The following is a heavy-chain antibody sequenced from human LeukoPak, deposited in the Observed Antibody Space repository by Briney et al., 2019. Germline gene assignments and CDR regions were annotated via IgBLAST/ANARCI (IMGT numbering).Heavy chain of an antibody. J-gene: IGHJ4*02. CDR3: ARETPCGGDCYSSH. V-gene: IGHV1-69*05. Sequence: ASVKVSCKASGGTFSSYAISWVRQAPGQGLEWMGGIIPIFGTANYAQKFQGRVTITTDESTNTAYMELSSLRSEDTAVYYCARETPCGGDCYSSHWGQGALVTVSS. CDR2: IIPIFGTA. CDR1: GGTFSSYA. D-gene: IGHD2-21*02.